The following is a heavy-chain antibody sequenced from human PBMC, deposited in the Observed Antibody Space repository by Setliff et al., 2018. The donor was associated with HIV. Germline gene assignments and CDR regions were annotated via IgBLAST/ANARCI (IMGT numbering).Heavy chain of an antibody. V-gene: IGHV1-46*01. Sequence: ASVKVSCKASGYTFSNYYIHWVRQAPGQGLEWMGIINPSAVTSYGQKFQGRLTVTRDTSTSTVYMDLSSLRSEATAVYYCVRGGGSSAYPPFEYWGQGTLVTVSS. CDR2: INPSAVT. CDR3: VRGGGSSAYPPFEY. D-gene: IGHD3-16*01. CDR1: GYTFSNYY. J-gene: IGHJ4*02.